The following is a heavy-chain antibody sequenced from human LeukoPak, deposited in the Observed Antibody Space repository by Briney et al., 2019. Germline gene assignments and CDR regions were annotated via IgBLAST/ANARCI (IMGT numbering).Heavy chain of an antibody. V-gene: IGHV4-59*01. J-gene: IGHJ4*02. Sequence: SETLSLTCTVSGGSISSYYWSWIRQPPGKGLEWIGYIYYSGSTNYNPSLKSRVTISVDTSKNQFSLKLSSVTAADTAVYYCASSPFGVVIGDYWGQGTLVTVSS. CDR1: GGSISSYY. CDR3: ASSPFGVVIGDY. CDR2: IYYSGST. D-gene: IGHD3-3*01.